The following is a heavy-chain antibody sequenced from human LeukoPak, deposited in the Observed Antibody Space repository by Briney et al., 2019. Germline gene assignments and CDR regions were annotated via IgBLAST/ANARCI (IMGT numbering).Heavy chain of an antibody. J-gene: IGHJ4*02. CDR3: ARDHNYAFDN. CDR2: IGIDSGNT. V-gene: IGHV3-48*01. CDR1: GFPSIEYS. D-gene: IGHD1-1*01. Sequence: GGSLRLSCTASGFPSIEYSMNWVRQAPGKGLEWISYIGIDSGNTKYADSVRGRFTISADKAKNSLYLQMNSLRVEDTAVYYCARDHNYAFDNWGQGTLVSVAS.